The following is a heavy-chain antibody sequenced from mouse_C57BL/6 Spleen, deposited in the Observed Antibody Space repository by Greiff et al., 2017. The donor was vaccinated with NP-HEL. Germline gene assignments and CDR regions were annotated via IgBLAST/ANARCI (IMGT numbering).Heavy chain of an antibody. CDR3: ARHGRGGYDVPFDY. J-gene: IGHJ2*01. CDR2: IWSDGST. CDR1: GFSLTSYG. D-gene: IGHD2-2*01. Sequence: VKLMESGPGLVAPSQSLSITCTVSGFSLTSYGVHWVRQPPGKGLEWLVVIWSDGSTTYNSALKSRLSISKDNSKSQVFLKMNSLQTDDTAMYYCARHGRGGYDVPFDYWGQGTTLTVSS. V-gene: IGHV2-6-1*01.